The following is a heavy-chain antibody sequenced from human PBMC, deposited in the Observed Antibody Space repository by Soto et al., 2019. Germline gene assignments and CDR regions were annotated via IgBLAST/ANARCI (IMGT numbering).Heavy chain of an antibody. Sequence: QVQLQESGPGLVKPSETLSLTCTVSGGSISSYYWSWIRQPPGKGLEWIGYIYSSGSTNYNPSLNSRVSISVDTSKNQFSLKLSSVTAGDTAVYYCARGVYGDPLRFDYWGQGTLVTVSS. J-gene: IGHJ4*02. CDR3: ARGVYGDPLRFDY. CDR2: IYSSGST. V-gene: IGHV4-59*01. D-gene: IGHD4-17*01. CDR1: GGSISSYY.